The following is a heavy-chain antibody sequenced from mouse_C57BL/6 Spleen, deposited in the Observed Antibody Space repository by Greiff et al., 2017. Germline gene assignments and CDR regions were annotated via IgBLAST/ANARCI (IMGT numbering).Heavy chain of an antibody. Sequence: QVQLQQPGAELVKPGASVKMSCKASGYTFTSYWITWVKQRPGQGLEWIGDIYPGSGSTTYNEKFKSKATLTVDTSSSTAYMQLSSLTSEDSAVYDCTRRDYYGGSSYWYIDVWGTGTTVTVSS. CDR3: TRRDYYGGSSYWYIDV. CDR1: GYTFTSYW. CDR2: IYPGSGST. V-gene: IGHV1-55*01. J-gene: IGHJ1*03. D-gene: IGHD1-1*01.